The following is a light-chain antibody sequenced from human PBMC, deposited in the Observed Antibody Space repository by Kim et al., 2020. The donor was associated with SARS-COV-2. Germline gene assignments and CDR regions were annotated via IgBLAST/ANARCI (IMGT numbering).Light chain of an antibody. V-gene: IGLV3-1*01. CDR3: QVWDITTAV. CDR2: EDI. CDR1: KLCEKF. J-gene: IGLJ2*01. Sequence: VFTGQRASVSCSGNKLCEKFFCWYQQRPGQSPVLVVYEDIKRPPGIPEGFSDSNSGNKATLTIRGPQAIDEADYYCQVWDITTAVFGGGTQLTVL.